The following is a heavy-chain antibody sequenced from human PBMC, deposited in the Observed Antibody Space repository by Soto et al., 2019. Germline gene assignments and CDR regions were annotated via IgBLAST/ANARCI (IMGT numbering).Heavy chain of an antibody. D-gene: IGHD6-19*01. Sequence: PSETLSLTCTVSGGSISSYYWSWVRQPPGKGLEWIGYIYYSGSTNYNPSLKSRVTISVDTSKNQFSLKLSSVTAADTAVYYCARAWYSSGWYNWFDPWGQGTLVTVPQ. V-gene: IGHV4-59*01. CDR1: GGSISSYY. CDR3: ARAWYSSGWYNWFDP. J-gene: IGHJ5*02. CDR2: IYYSGST.